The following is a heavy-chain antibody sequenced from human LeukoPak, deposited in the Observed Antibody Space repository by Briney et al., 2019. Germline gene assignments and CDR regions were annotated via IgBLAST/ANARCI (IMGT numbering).Heavy chain of an antibody. D-gene: IGHD3-22*01. CDR3: ARDHEYYDSSGYYFGY. Sequence: ASVKVSFKASGYTFTGYYMHWVRQAPGQGLEWMGRINPNSGGTNYAQKFQGRVTMTRDTSISTAYMELSRLRSDDTAVYYCARDHEYYDSSGYYFGYWGQGTLVTVSS. CDR2: INPNSGGT. CDR1: GYTFTGYY. J-gene: IGHJ4*02. V-gene: IGHV1-2*06.